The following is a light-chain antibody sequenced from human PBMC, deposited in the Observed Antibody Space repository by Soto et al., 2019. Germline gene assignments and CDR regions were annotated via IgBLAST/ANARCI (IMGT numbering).Light chain of an antibody. CDR1: QSLLSSGGETY. CDR3: MQSTQILLT. V-gene: IGKV2D-29*02. CDR2: EVS. Sequence: DIVVSHTPLSLSVTPGQPASISCRSSQSLLSSGGETYLFWYMQRPGQSPQLLIYEVSNRISAVTVRFSGSGSGTDFTLKISRVEAEDAGVYYCMQSTQILLTLGQGTRLEIK. J-gene: IGKJ5*01.